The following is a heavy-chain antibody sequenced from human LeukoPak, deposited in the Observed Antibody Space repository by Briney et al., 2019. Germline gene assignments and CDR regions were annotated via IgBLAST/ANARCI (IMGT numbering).Heavy chain of an antibody. Sequence: PGGSLRLSCAASGFTFSSYGMHWVRQAPGKGLEWVALIRYDGSNKYYADSVKGRFTISRDNSKNTLYLQMNSLRAEDTAVYYCAKDRREYSSGWYLDYWGQGTLVTVSS. V-gene: IGHV3-30*02. CDR3: AKDRREYSSGWYLDY. CDR1: GFTFSSYG. CDR2: IRYDGSNK. D-gene: IGHD6-19*01. J-gene: IGHJ4*02.